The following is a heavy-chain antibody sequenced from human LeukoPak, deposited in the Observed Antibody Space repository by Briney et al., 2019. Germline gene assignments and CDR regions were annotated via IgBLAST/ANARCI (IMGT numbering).Heavy chain of an antibody. J-gene: IGHJ4*02. V-gene: IGHV3-74*01. D-gene: IGHD6-13*01. CDR3: ARGPPNGYSSSWYYFDY. CDR1: GFTFSSYW. CDR2: INSDGSST. Sequence: GGSLRLSCAASGFTFSSYWMHWVRQAPGKGLVWVSRINSDGSSTSYADSVKGRFTISRDNAKNTLYLQMNSLRAEDTAVYYCARGPPNGYSSSWYYFDYWGQGTLVTVSS.